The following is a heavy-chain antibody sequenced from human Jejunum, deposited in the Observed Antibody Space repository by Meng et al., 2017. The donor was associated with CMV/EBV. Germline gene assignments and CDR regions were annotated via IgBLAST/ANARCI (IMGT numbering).Heavy chain of an antibody. J-gene: IGHJ6*02. CDR3: VRLSGEGYSLDNYGMDV. V-gene: IGHV5-51*01. CDR2: IYPDGSDT. Sequence: YWIGWMRQMPGKGLESMGIIYPDGSDTRYSTSFQGQVTISADKSISTAYLQWTSLKASDTAMYYCVRLSGEGYSLDNYGMDVWGQGTTVTVSS. CDR1: YW. D-gene: IGHD1-1*01.